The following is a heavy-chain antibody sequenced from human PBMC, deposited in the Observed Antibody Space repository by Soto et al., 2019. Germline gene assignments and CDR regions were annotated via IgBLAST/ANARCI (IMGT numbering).Heavy chain of an antibody. Sequence: ASVKVSCKASGYTFTSYGISWVRQAPGQGLEWMGWISAYNGNTNYAQKLQGRVTMTTDTSTSTAYMELRSLRSDDTAVYYCARGGLWFGELFKGYYGMDVWGQGTTLTVSS. D-gene: IGHD3-10*01. CDR2: ISAYNGNT. V-gene: IGHV1-18*04. CDR1: GYTFTSYG. CDR3: ARGGLWFGELFKGYYGMDV. J-gene: IGHJ6*02.